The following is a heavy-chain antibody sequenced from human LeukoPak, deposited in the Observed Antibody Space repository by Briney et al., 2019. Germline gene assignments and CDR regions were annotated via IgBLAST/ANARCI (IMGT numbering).Heavy chain of an antibody. CDR1: GGSISSNNYY. J-gene: IGHJ4*02. V-gene: IGHV4-61*02. Sequence: PSQTLSLTCTVSGGSISSNNYYWSWIRQPAGTGLEWIGRIYTSGSTNYNPSLKSRVTISLHTSKNQFSLKLSSVTAADTAVYYCAREPRDGYNSLDYWGQGTLVTVSS. D-gene: IGHD5-24*01. CDR2: IYTSGST. CDR3: AREPRDGYNSLDY.